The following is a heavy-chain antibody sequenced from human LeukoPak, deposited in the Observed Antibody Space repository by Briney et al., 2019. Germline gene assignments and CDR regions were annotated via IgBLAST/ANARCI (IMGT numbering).Heavy chain of an antibody. J-gene: IGHJ4*02. CDR2: ISYDGSNK. CDR1: GFTFSSYA. V-gene: IGHV3-30*04. D-gene: IGHD3-22*01. CDR3: ARDPDPYGSSGYYRY. Sequence: GGSPRLSCAASGFTFSSYAMHWVRQAPGKGLEWVAVISYDGSNKYHADSVKGRFTISRDNSKNTLYLQMNSLRAEDTAVYYCARDPDPYGSSGYYRYWGQGTLVTVSS.